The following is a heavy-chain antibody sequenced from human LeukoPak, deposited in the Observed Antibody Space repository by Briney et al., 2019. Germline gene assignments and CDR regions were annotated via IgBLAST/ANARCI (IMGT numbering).Heavy chain of an antibody. J-gene: IGHJ4*02. CDR2: INPNSGGT. Sequence: ASVTVSCKASGYTFTGYYMHWVRQAPGQGLEWMGWINPNSGGTNYAQKFQGRVTMTRDTSISTAYMELSRLRSDDTAVYYCARSYRITMIVVGQWYFDYWGQGTLVTVSS. CDR1: GYTFTGYY. D-gene: IGHD3-22*01. V-gene: IGHV1-2*02. CDR3: ARSYRITMIVVGQWYFDY.